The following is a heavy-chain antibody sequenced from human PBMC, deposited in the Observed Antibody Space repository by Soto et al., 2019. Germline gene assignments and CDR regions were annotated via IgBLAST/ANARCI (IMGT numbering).Heavy chain of an antibody. Sequence: QVQLVQSGAEVKKPGSSVKVSCKASGGTFSSYAISWVRQAPGQGLEWMGGIIPIFGTANYAQKFQGRVTITADESTSTAYMELSSLRSEDTAVYYCARESGLVGAVAGISHFDYWGQGTLVTVSS. D-gene: IGHD6-19*01. CDR2: IIPIFGTA. CDR3: ARESGLVGAVAGISHFDY. V-gene: IGHV1-69*01. CDR1: GGTFSSYA. J-gene: IGHJ4*02.